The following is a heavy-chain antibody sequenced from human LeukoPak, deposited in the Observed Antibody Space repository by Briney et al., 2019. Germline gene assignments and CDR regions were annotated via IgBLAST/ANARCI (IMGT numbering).Heavy chain of an antibody. V-gene: IGHV4-34*01. CDR2: INHSGST. CDR3: ARTYRRFYYYYMDV. CDR1: GGSFSGYY. J-gene: IGHJ6*03. Sequence: SETLSLTCAVYGGSFSGYYWSWIRQPPGTGLEWIGEINHSGSTNYNPSLKSRVTISVDTSKNQFSLKLSSVTAADMAVYFCARTYRRFYYYYMDVWGKGTTVTVSS.